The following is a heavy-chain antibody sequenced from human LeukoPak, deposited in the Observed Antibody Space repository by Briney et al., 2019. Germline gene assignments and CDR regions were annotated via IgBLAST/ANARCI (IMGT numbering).Heavy chain of an antibody. CDR3: ARHGIGAVPAEYVDY. Sequence: SETLSLTCTVSGGSINGYYCGWIRQPPGRGLEWIGYIYYSGNTNYSPSLKSRVTISVDASRNQFSLRLSSVTAADTAVYFCARHGIGAVPAEYVDYWGQGTLVTVSS. D-gene: IGHD6-19*01. J-gene: IGHJ4*02. V-gene: IGHV4-59*08. CDR1: GGSINGYY. CDR2: IYYSGNT.